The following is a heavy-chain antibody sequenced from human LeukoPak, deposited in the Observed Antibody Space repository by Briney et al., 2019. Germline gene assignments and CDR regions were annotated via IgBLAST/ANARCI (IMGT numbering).Heavy chain of an antibody. CDR3: ARAELELPSKLWFDP. D-gene: IGHD1-7*01. CDR1: GGPISSGGYY. J-gene: IGHJ5*02. Sequence: PSQTLSLTCTVSGGPISSGGYYWSWIRQHPGKGLEWIGYIYYSGSTYYNPSLKSRVTISVDTSKNQFSLKLSSVTAADTAVYYCARAELELPSKLWFDPWGQGTLVTVSS. CDR2: IYYSGST. V-gene: IGHV4-31*03.